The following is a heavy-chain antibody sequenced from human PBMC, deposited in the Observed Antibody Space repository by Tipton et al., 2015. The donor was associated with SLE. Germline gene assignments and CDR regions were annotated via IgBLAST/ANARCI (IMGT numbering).Heavy chain of an antibody. J-gene: IGHJ4*02. CDR3: ARDHNGDFGYFDS. CDR2: ISWNSGNI. CDR1: GFTFDDYA. D-gene: IGHD4-17*01. V-gene: IGHV3-9*01. Sequence: SLRLSCAASGFTFDDYAMNWVRQAPGKGLEWVSGISWNSGNIVYADSAMGRFTISRDNAKNSLYLQMNSLRPEDTALYYCARDHNGDFGYFDSWGQGTLVTVSS.